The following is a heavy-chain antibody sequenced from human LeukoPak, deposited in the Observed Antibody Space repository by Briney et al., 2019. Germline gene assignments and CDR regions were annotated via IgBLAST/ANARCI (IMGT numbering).Heavy chain of an antibody. Sequence: HSGGSLRLSCAASGFTFSSHWMSWVRQAPGKGLEWVANIKQDGGEKYYVDSVRGRFTISRDNAKNSLYLQMNSLRAEDTAVYYCARHYYGSGNYYNHPNFDYWGQGTLVTVSS. J-gene: IGHJ4*02. D-gene: IGHD3-10*01. V-gene: IGHV3-7*04. CDR2: IKQDGGEK. CDR3: ARHYYGSGNYYNHPNFDY. CDR1: GFTFSSHW.